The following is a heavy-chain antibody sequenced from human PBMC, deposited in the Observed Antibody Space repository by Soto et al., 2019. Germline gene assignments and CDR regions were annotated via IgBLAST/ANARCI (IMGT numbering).Heavy chain of an antibody. Sequence: QVQLVQSGAEVKKPGSSVKVSCKASGGTFSSYAFSWVRQAPGQGLEWMGRIISLFGTTNYAQKFQGRVTITADESTSTAYMELSSLRSEDTAEYYCATFTSLYFDNWGQGTLVTVFS. D-gene: IGHD3-10*01. J-gene: IGHJ4*02. CDR1: GGTFSSYA. V-gene: IGHV1-69*18. CDR2: IISLFGTT. CDR3: ATFTSLYFDN.